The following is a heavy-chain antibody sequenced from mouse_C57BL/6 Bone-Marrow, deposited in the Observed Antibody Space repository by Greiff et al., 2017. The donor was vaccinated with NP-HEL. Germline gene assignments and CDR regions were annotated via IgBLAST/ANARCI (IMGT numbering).Heavy chain of an antibody. CDR3: TPLRQLVMGAMDY. CDR1: GYTFTSYW. D-gene: IGHD3-2*01. Sequence: EVQLQQSGTVLARPGASVKMSCKTSGYTFTSYWMHWVKQRPGQGLEWIGAIYPGNSDTSYNQKFKGKAKLTAVTSASTAYMELSSLTNEDSAVYYCTPLRQLVMGAMDYWGQGTSVTVSS. CDR2: IYPGNSDT. V-gene: IGHV1-5*01. J-gene: IGHJ4*01.